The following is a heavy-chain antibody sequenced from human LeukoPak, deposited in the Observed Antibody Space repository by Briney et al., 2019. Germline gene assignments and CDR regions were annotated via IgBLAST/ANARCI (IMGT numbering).Heavy chain of an antibody. CDR1: GFTFDNYA. J-gene: IGHJ4*02. D-gene: IGHD6-13*01. V-gene: IGHV3-23*01. CDR2: ISGSGDST. CDR3: AKGSAAIRPYFFDY. Sequence: GGCLRLSCAASGFTFDNYAMSWVRQAPGKGLEWVSAISGSGDSTYHADSVKGRFIISRDNSKSTVYLQMNSLSAGDTAVYYCAKGSAAIRPYFFDYWGQGTLVTVSS.